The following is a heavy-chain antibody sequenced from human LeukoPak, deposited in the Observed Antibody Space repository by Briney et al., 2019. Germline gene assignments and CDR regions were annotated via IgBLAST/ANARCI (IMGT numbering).Heavy chain of an antibody. J-gene: IGHJ4*02. CDR3: AKSHHYYDSSGYYSTGFDY. CDR2: ISYGGSDK. D-gene: IGHD3-22*01. CDR1: GFTFSSYG. V-gene: IGHV3-30*18. Sequence: GGSLRLSCAASGFTFSSYGVHWVRQAPGKGLEWVAVISYGGSDKSYADSVKGRFTISRDNSKNTLFLQMNSLRAEDTAVYYCAKSHHYYDSSGYYSTGFDYWGQGTLVTVSS.